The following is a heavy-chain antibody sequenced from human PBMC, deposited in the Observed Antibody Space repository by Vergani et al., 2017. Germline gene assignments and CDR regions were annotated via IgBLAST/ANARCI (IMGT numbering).Heavy chain of an antibody. CDR3: ARAAYCAGDCYSRAFDI. D-gene: IGHD2-21*02. Sequence: EVQLVESGGGLVQPGGSLRHSCAASGVTFNSNSMNWVRQAPGKGLEWVSYISSSSSTIYYADSVKGRFTISRDNAKNSLYLQMNSLRAEATAVYYCARAAYCAGDCYSRAFDIWGQGTMVTVSS. J-gene: IGHJ3*02. V-gene: IGHV3-48*01. CDR1: GVTFNSNS. CDR2: ISSSSSTI.